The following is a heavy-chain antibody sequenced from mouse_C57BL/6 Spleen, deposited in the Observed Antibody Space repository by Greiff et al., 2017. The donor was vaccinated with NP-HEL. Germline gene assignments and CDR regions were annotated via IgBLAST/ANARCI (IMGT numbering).Heavy chain of an antibody. V-gene: IGHV3-6*01. D-gene: IGHD2-14*01. CDR3: ARDIGRYFDV. CDR1: GYSITSGYY. CDR2: ISYDGSN. Sequence: ESGPGLVKPSPSLSLTCSVTGYSITSGYYWNWIRQFPGNKLEWMGYISYDGSNNYNPSLKNRISITRDTSKNQFFLKLNSVTTEDTATYDCARDIGRYFDVWGTGTTVTVSS. J-gene: IGHJ1*03.